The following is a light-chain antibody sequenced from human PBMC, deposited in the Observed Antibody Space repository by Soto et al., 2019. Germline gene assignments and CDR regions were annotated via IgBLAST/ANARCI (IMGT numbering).Light chain of an antibody. CDR1: SSNIGAGYD. J-gene: IGLJ1*01. CDR2: GNS. V-gene: IGLV1-40*01. Sequence: QSVLTQPPSVSGAPGQRVTISCTGSSSNIGAGYDVHWYQQLPGAAPQLLIYGNSNRPSGVPDRFSGAKSGTSASLAITGLQANNEAVFYSQPYASSMSGPSYFSGTGTKLTV. CDR3: QPYASSMSGPSYF.